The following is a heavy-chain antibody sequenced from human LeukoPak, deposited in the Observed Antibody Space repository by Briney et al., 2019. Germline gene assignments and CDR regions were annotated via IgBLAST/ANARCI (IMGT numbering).Heavy chain of an antibody. CDR2: INHSGST. D-gene: IGHD1-26*01. CDR3: ARGVGTTLGTADYFDY. V-gene: IGHV4-34*01. Sequence: SETLSLTCAVYGGSFSGYYWSWIRQPPGKGLEWIGEINHSGSTNYNPSLKSRVTISVDTSKNQFSLKLSSVTAADTAVYYCARGVGTTLGTADYFDYWGQGTLVTVSS. CDR1: GGSFSGYY. J-gene: IGHJ4*02.